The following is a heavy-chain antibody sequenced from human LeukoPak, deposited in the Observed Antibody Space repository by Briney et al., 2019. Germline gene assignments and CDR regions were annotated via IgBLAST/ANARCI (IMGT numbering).Heavy chain of an antibody. D-gene: IGHD1-1*01. CDR1: GFIFTEYG. J-gene: IGHJ4*02. Sequence: GGSLRLSCAASGFIFTEYGMYWVRQAPGKGLEWVAFVRKDATEKKYADSVEGRFTISRDDSENTVYLKMNNLRVDDTAVYYCAKRSGPNSGPFDSWGQGTPVIVSS. CDR3: AKRSGPNSGPFDS. CDR2: VRKDATEK. V-gene: IGHV3-30*02.